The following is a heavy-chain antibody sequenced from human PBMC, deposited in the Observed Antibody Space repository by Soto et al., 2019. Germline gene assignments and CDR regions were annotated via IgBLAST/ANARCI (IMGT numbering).Heavy chain of an antibody. CDR2: MNPNRGNT. CDR3: ARGRDYDFWSGYYRRDAFDI. J-gene: IGHJ3*02. CDR1: GYTFTSYD. Sequence: QVQLVQSGAEVKKPGASVKVSCKASGYTFTSYDINWVRQATGQGLEWMGWMNPNRGNTGYAQKFQGSVPMTRNTSISTAYMELSSLRSEDTAVYYCARGRDYDFWSGYYRRDAFDIWGQGTMVTVSS. V-gene: IGHV1-8*01. D-gene: IGHD3-3*01.